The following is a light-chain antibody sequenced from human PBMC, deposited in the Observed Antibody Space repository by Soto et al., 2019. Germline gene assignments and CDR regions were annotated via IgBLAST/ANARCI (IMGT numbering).Light chain of an antibody. Sequence: EIVLTQSPGTLSLSPVEIATLSFMASQSVSNNYLAWYQQKPGQAPRLLIYGASNRATGIPARFSGSGSGTDFTLTISSLEPEDFSVYYCQQRSNWPPWTFGQGTKVDIK. CDR1: QSVSNNY. CDR2: GAS. CDR3: QQRSNWPPWT. J-gene: IGKJ1*01. V-gene: IGKV3-11*01.